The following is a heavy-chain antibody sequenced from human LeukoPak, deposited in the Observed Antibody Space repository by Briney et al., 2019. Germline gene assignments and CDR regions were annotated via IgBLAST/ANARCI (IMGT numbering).Heavy chain of an antibody. D-gene: IGHD3-9*01. V-gene: IGHV4-39*07. CDR2: IYYSGST. CDR1: GGSISSSSYY. J-gene: IGHJ4*02. Sequence: PSETLSLTCTVSGGSISSSSYYWGWIRQPPGKGLEWIGSIYYSGSTYYNPSLKSRVTISVDTSKNQFSLKLSSVTAADTAVYYCARDSLKYDILTGYYVDYWGQGTLVTVSS. CDR3: ARDSLKYDILTGYYVDY.